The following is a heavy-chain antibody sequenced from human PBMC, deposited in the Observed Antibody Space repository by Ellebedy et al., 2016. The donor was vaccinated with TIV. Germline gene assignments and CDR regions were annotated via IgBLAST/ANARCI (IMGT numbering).Heavy chain of an antibody. CDR3: AKAPSVVFGSASYRFAP. J-gene: IGHJ5*02. CDR2: INTNSGGT. V-gene: IGHV1-2*04. CDR1: GYTFTGYY. Sequence: AASVKVSCKASGYTFTGYYLHWVRQAPGQGLEWMGWINTNSGGTNYAQKFQGWVTMTRDTSIITAYMDLSRLKYGDTAVYYCAKAPSVVFGSASYRFAPWGQGTLVTVSS. D-gene: IGHD3-10*01.